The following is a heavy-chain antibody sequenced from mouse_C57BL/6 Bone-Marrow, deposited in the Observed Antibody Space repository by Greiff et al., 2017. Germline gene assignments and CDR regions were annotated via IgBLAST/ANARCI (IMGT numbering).Heavy chain of an antibody. Sequence: EVKLMESGGGLVQPGGSLSLSCAASGFTFTDYYMSWVRQPPGKALDWLGFIRNKANGYTTEYSASVKGRFTISRDNSQSILYLQMNALRAEDSATYYCARPNWDWYFDVWGTGTTVTVSS. CDR2: IRNKANGYTT. V-gene: IGHV7-3*01. CDR1: GFTFTDYY. CDR3: ARPNWDWYFDV. D-gene: IGHD4-1*01. J-gene: IGHJ1*03.